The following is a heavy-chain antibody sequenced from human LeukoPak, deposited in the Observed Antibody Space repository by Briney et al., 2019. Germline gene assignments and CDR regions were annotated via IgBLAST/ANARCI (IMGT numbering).Heavy chain of an antibody. V-gene: IGHV4-61*02. CDR2: IYTSGST. CDR1: GGSISSGSYY. Sequence: KASETLSLTCTVSGGSISSGSYYWSWIRQPAGKGLEWIGRIYTSGSTNYNPSLKSRVTMSVDTSKNQFSLKLSSVTAADTAVYYCARDRGEMATILEVDAFDIWGQGTMVTVSS. J-gene: IGHJ3*02. CDR3: ARDRGEMATILEVDAFDI. D-gene: IGHD5-24*01.